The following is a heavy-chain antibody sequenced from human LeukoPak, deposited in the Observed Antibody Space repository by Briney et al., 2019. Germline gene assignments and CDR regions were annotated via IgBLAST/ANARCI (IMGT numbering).Heavy chain of an antibody. J-gene: IGHJ6*02. V-gene: IGHV3-53*01. CDR3: ARDRTYYYDYGMDV. CDR2: IYSGGST. D-gene: IGHD1/OR15-1a*01. Sequence: PGGSLRLSCAASGFTFSSNYMSWVRQAPGKGLEWVSVIYSGGSTYYADSVKGRFTISRDNSKNTLYLQMNSLRAEDTAVYYCARDRTYYYDYGMDVWGQGTTVTVSS. CDR1: GFTFSSNY.